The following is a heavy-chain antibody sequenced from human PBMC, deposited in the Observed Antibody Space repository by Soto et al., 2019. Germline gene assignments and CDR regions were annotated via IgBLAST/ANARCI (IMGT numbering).Heavy chain of an antibody. Sequence: SETLSLTCTVSGGSISSSSYYWGWIRQPPGKGLEWIGSIYYSGSTYYNPSLKSRVTISVDTSKNQFSLKLSSVTAADTAVYYCARQGYSSSWYALDYYYNGMDVWGQGTTVTVSS. CDR1: GGSISSSSYY. V-gene: IGHV4-39*01. J-gene: IGHJ6*02. CDR3: ARQGYSSSWYALDYYYNGMDV. D-gene: IGHD6-13*01. CDR2: IYYSGST.